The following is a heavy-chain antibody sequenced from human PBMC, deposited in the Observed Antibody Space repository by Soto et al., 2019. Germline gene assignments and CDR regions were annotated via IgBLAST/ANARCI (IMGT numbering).Heavy chain of an antibody. V-gene: IGHV5-10-1*01. Sequence: GESLKISCKGSGYSFTSSWISSLRQMPGKGLEWMGRIDPSDSYTNYSPSFQGHVTISADKSISTAYLQWSSLKASDTAMYYCARNDYRPYYYYGMDVWGQGTTVTVSS. CDR2: IDPSDSYT. CDR3: ARNDYRPYYYYGMDV. CDR1: GYSFTSSW. D-gene: IGHD4-17*01. J-gene: IGHJ6*02.